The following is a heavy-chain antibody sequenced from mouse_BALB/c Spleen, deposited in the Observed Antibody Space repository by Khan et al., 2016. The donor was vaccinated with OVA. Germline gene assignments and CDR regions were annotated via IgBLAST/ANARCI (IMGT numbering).Heavy chain of an antibody. CDR1: GYTFTDYN. CDR3: TCSGYGSFAY. D-gene: IGHD2-2*01. J-gene: IGHJ3*01. CDR2: FFPNSGGT. V-gene: IGHV1S29*02. Sequence: EVQLQESGPELVKPGASVKISCKASGYTFTDYNMDWVKQSHGKSLEWIGYFFPNSGGTGYSQKFKTKATLTVDSSSSTAYMELRSLTSDDSAVYYGTCSGYGSFAYWGQGTLVTVSA.